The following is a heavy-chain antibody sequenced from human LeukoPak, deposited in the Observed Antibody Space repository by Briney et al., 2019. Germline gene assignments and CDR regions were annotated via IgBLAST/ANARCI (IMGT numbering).Heavy chain of an antibody. D-gene: IGHD5-24*01. Sequence: PSETLSLTCTVSSGAISTSHWLSWVRQPPGKGLEWIGEIYGSGNTNYNPSLKSRVTISVDTSKNQFSLNLTSVTAADTAVYYCARGGAFDGYNFPDWGQGTLVTVSS. CDR1: SGAISTSHW. J-gene: IGHJ4*02. CDR2: IYGSGNT. V-gene: IGHV4-4*02. CDR3: ARGGAFDGYNFPD.